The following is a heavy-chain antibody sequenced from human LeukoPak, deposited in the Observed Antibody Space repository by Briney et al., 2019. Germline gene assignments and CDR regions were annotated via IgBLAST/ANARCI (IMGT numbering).Heavy chain of an antibody. CDR1: GGSISSTSYF. CDR3: ASRHDSGPY. J-gene: IGHJ4*02. CDR2: VYHTGST. D-gene: IGHD4-17*01. V-gene: IGHV4-39*07. Sequence: SETLSHTCTVSGGSISSTSYFWDWIRQPPGKGLEWIGEVYHTGSTNYNPSLKSRVTISVDKSNNQFSLKLTSVTAADTAVYYCASRHDSGPYWGQGTLVTVSS.